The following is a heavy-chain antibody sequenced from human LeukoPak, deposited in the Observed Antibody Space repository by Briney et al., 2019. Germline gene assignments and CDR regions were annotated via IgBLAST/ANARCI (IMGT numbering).Heavy chain of an antibody. CDR2: ISSSSSYI. Sequence: KSGGSLRLSCAASGFTFSSYSMNRVRQAPGKGLEWVSPISSSSSYIYYADSVKGRFTISRDNAKNSLYLQMNSLRAEDTAVYYCARDPRTGSQSNWFDPWGQGTLVTVSS. J-gene: IGHJ5*02. D-gene: IGHD7-27*01. CDR1: GFTFSSYS. V-gene: IGHV3-21*01. CDR3: ARDPRTGSQSNWFDP.